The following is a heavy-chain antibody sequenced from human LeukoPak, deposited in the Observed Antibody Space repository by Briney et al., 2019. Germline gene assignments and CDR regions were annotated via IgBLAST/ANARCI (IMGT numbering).Heavy chain of an antibody. CDR1: GGSISSGGYY. CDR2: IYYSGGT. CDR3: ARGRGYGSGSPLAY. D-gene: IGHD3-10*01. V-gene: IGHV4-31*03. Sequence: PSETLSLTCTVSGGSISSGGYYWSWIRQHPGKGLEWIGYIYYSGGTYYNPSLKSRVTISVDTSKNQFSLKLSSVTAADTAVYYCARGRGYGSGSPLAYWGQGTLVTVSS. J-gene: IGHJ4*02.